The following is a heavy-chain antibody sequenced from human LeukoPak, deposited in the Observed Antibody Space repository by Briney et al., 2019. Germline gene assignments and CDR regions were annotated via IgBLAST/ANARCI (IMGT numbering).Heavy chain of an antibody. J-gene: IGHJ6*02. CDR1: GFTFSSYF. Sequence: GGSLRLSCAASGFTFSSYFMSWVRQAPGKGQEWVANIKQDGSEKHYVDSVKGRFTISRDNAKNSLYLQMNSLRAEDTAVYYCAREWVAGYRFYYYYYGMDVWGQGTTVTVSS. D-gene: IGHD6-19*01. CDR3: AREWVAGYRFYYYYYGMDV. CDR2: IKQDGSEK. V-gene: IGHV3-7*01.